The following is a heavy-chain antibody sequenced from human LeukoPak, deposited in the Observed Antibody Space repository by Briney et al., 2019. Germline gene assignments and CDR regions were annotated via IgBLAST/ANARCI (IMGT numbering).Heavy chain of an antibody. CDR3: ARYGRYSSSYYYYMDV. CDR2: IYYSGSI. V-gene: IGHV4-59*01. J-gene: IGHJ6*03. Sequence: PSETLSLTCTVSGGSISTYYWSWIRQPPGKGLEWIGYIYYSGSINYNPSLKSRVTISVDTSKNQFSLRLSSVTAADTAVYYCARYGRYSSSYYYYMDVWGKGTTVTVSS. CDR1: GGSISTYY. D-gene: IGHD6-13*01.